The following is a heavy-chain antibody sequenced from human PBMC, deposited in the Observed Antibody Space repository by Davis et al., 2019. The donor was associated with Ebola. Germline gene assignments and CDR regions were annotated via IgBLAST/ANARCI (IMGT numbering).Heavy chain of an antibody. Sequence: PSETLSLTCTVSGDSITSIPYYCGSIRQPPGTGLKWIGRVHDSGNSYYDPSLQSRVTISVETSKQFSLRLTSVTAADTAFYYCARLSPLGTTVDYWGQGTLVTVSS. D-gene: IGHD1-7*01. J-gene: IGHJ4*02. CDR3: ARLSPLGTTVDY. CDR1: GDSITSIPYY. V-gene: IGHV4-39*01. CDR2: VHDSGNS.